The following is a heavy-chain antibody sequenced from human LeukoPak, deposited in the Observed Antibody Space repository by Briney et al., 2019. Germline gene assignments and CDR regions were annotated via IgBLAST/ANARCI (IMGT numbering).Heavy chain of an antibody. J-gene: IGHJ6*02. Sequence: SETLSLTCTVSGGSISSYYWSWIRQPAGKGLEWIGRIYTSGSTNYNPSLKSRVTMSVDTSKNQFSLKLSSVTAADTAVYYCARGLIRTSKYYYYYGMDVWGQGTTVTVSS. V-gene: IGHV4-4*07. CDR2: IYTSGST. CDR3: ARGLIRTSKYYYYYGMDV. D-gene: IGHD3-16*01. CDR1: GGSISSYY.